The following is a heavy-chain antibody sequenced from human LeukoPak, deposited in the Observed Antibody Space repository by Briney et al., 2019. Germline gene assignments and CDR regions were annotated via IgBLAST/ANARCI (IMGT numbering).Heavy chain of an antibody. CDR2: ISTTSSTI. J-gene: IGHJ4*02. CDR1: GFIFRNFG. V-gene: IGHV3-48*02. CDR3: ARGETAVTSYLHY. Sequence: GGSLRLSCAASGFIFRNFGMNWVRQAPGKGLQWLSYISTTSSTIYYADSVKGRFTISRDNAKNSLYLQMNSLRDEDTAVYYCARGETAVTSYLHYWGQGTLVTVSS. D-gene: IGHD4-17*01.